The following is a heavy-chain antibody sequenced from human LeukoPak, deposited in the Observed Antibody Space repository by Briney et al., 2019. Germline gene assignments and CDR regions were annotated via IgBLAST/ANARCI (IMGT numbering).Heavy chain of an antibody. CDR3: AKTSLGHPPYYCTMDV. CDR2: IGGSGTST. J-gene: IGHJ6*02. Sequence: HPGGSLRLSCAASGFSFNNYAMIWVRQAPGKGLEWVSAIGGSGTSTFYADSVKGRFTISRDNSKNTLYLQMNSLRAEDTAVYYCAKTSLGHPPYYCTMDVWGQGTTVTVSS. D-gene: IGHD7-27*01. CDR1: GFSFNNYA. V-gene: IGHV3-23*01.